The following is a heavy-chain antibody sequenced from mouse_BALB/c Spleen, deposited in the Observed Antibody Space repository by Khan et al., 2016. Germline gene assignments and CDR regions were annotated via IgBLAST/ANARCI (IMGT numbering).Heavy chain of an antibody. Sequence: QVQLQQSGAELMKPGASVKISCKATGYTFSNYWIEWVKQRPGHGLEWIGDFLPGSGYSNSNENFKGKATFTADASSNTAYMQLISLTSEDSAIYYCARAGYSMAYWGQGTSVTVSS. V-gene: IGHV1-9*01. CDR3: ARAGYSMAY. CDR1: GYTFSNYW. J-gene: IGHJ4*01. CDR2: FLPGSGYS.